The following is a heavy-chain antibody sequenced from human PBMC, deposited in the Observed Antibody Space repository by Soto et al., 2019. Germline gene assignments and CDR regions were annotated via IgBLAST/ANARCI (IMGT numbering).Heavy chain of an antibody. Sequence: VQVVQSGDEVKKPGASVKVSCKASGYTFTNDGFSWVRQAPGQGLEWMGWISGYNGNTKYAEKFQGRVTMTTDTSTSTAHMELRSLRSDDTAVYYCAREGQAPYYYYGMDVWGQGTAVTVSS. CDR2: ISGYNGNT. V-gene: IGHV1-18*01. CDR1: GYTFTNDG. CDR3: AREGQAPYYYYGMDV. J-gene: IGHJ6*02.